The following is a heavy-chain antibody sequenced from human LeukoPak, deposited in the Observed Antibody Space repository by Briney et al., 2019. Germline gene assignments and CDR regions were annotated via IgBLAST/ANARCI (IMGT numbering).Heavy chain of an antibody. J-gene: IGHJ4*02. D-gene: IGHD3-22*01. Sequence: PGGSLRLSCAASGFTFSSYSMNWVRQAPGKGLEWVSSISSSCSYIYYADSVKGRFTISRDNDKNSLYLQMNRLRAEDTAVYYCARGLITMRVESYFDYWGQGALVTVAS. CDR3: ARGLITMRVESYFDY. V-gene: IGHV3-21*01. CDR2: ISSSCSYI. CDR1: GFTFSSYS.